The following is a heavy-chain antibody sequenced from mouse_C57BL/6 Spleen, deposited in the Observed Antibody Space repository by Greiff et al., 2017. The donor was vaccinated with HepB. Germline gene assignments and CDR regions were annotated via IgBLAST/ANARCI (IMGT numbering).Heavy chain of an antibody. CDR3: TSGWLH. D-gene: IGHD2-3*01. Sequence: VKLQESGAELVRPGASVTLSCKASGYTFTDYEMHWVKQTPVHGLEWIGAIDPETGGTAYNQKFKGKAILTADKSSSTAYMELRSLTSEDSAVYYCTSGWLHWGTGTTVTVSS. CDR1: GYTFTDYE. CDR2: IDPETGGT. J-gene: IGHJ1*03. V-gene: IGHV1-15*01.